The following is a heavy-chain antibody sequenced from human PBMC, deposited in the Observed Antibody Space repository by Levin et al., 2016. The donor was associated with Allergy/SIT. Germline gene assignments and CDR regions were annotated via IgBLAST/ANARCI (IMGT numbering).Heavy chain of an antibody. J-gene: IGHJ4*02. CDR1: GYTFTGYY. CDR2: INPNSGGT. D-gene: IGHD2-2*01. Sequence: ASVKVSCKASGYTFTGYYMHWVRQAPGQGLEWMGWINPNSGGTNYAQKFQGRVTMTRDTSISTAYMELSRLRSDDTAVYYCARDSYCSSTSCYPYWGQGTLVTVSS. V-gene: IGHV1-2*02. CDR3: ARDSYCSSTSCYPY.